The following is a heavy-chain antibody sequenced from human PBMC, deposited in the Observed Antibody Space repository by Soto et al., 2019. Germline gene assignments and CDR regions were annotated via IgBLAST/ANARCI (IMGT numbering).Heavy chain of an antibody. CDR2: ISAYNGNT. V-gene: IGHV1-18*01. Sequence: GASVKVSCKASGYTFTSYGISWVRQAPGQGLEWMGWISAYNGNTNYAQKLQGRVTMTTDTSTSTAYMELRSLRSDDTAVYYCARDRKWERQHYYYGMDVWGQGTTVTVSS. CDR3: ARDRKWERQHYYYGMDV. CDR1: GYTFTSYG. J-gene: IGHJ6*02. D-gene: IGHD1-26*01.